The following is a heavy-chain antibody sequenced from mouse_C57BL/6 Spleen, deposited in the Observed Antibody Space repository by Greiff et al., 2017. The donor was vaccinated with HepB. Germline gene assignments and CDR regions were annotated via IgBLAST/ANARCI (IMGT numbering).Heavy chain of an antibody. D-gene: IGHD2-2*01. Sequence: VQLQQSGAELVRPGSSVKLSCKASGYTFTSYWMHWVKQRPIQGLEWIGNIDPSDSETHYNQKFKDKATLTVDKSSSTAYMQLSSLTSEDSAVYYCARWLRRDYAMDYWGQGTSVTVSS. V-gene: IGHV1-52*01. CDR3: ARWLRRDYAMDY. J-gene: IGHJ4*01. CDR1: GYTFTSYW. CDR2: IDPSDSET.